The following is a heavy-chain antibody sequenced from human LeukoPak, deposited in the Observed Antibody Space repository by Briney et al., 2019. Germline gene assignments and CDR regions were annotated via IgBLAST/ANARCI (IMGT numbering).Heavy chain of an antibody. D-gene: IGHD3-3*01. V-gene: IGHV3-30*04. CDR2: ISWDAKNK. Sequence: GRSLRLSCAASGFTFSNYAMHWVRQAPGKGLEWVAVISWDAKNKDYVDSVKGRFTISRDNSRNTLNLQMNSLRAEDTAVYYCASLVTIFGVVLDYWGQGTLVTVSS. CDR1: GFTFSNYA. J-gene: IGHJ4*02. CDR3: ASLVTIFGVVLDY.